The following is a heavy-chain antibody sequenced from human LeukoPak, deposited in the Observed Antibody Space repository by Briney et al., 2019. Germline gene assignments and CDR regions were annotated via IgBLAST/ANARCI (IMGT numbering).Heavy chain of an antibody. CDR1: GGSISSGSYY. D-gene: IGHD3-3*01. CDR3: ARDADYDFWSGPDY. Sequence: PSQTLSLTCTVSGGSISSGSYYWSWIRQPAGKGLEWIGRIYTSGSTDYNPSLKSRVTISVDTSKNQFSLKLSSVTAADTAVYYCARDADYDFWSGPDYWGQGTLVTVSS. V-gene: IGHV4-61*02. J-gene: IGHJ4*02. CDR2: IYTSGST.